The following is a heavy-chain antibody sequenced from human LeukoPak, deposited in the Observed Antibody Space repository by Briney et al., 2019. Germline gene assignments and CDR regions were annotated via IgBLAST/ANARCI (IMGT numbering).Heavy chain of an antibody. D-gene: IGHD5-12*01. Sequence: GASVKVSCKASGYTFTSYDINWVRQATGQGLEWMGRIIPIFGTANYAQKFQGRVTITADESTSTAYMELSSLRSEDTAVYYCAREKEWLREYYFDYWGQGTLVTVSS. CDR2: IIPIFGTA. J-gene: IGHJ4*02. CDR1: GYTFTSYD. V-gene: IGHV1-69*13. CDR3: AREKEWLREYYFDY.